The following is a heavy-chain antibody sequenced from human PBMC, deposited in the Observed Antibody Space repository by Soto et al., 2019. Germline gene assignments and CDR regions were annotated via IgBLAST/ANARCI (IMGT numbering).Heavy chain of an antibody. V-gene: IGHV3-23*01. Sequence: GSLILSCAAFVLTFSSYAISWVRQATGKGLEWVSAISGSGGSTYYADSVKGRFTISRDNSKNTLYLQMNSLRAEDTAVYYCAKGGDYFDYWGQGTLVTVSS. CDR3: AKGGDYFDY. J-gene: IGHJ4*02. CDR1: VLTFSSYA. CDR2: ISGSGGST.